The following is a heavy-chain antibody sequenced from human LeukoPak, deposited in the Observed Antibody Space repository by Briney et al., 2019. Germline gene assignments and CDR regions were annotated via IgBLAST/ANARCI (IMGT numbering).Heavy chain of an antibody. D-gene: IGHD5-12*01. CDR3: ARGSGYDVPPNYYYYYGMDG. J-gene: IGHJ6*02. CDR2: IYYSGST. Sequence: SETLSLTCTVSGGSISSYYWSWIRQPPGKGLEWIGYIYYSGSTNYNPSLKSRVTISVDTSKNQFSLKLSSVTAADTAVYYCARGSGYDVPPNYYYYYGMDGWGQGTTASVSS. CDR1: GGSISSYY. V-gene: IGHV4-59*01.